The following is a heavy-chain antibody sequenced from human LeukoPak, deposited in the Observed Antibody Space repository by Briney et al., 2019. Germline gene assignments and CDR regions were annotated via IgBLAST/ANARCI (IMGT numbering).Heavy chain of an antibody. D-gene: IGHD5-18*01. V-gene: IGHV3-23*01. Sequence: GGSLRLSCVASGFTFSSYGMTWVRQAPGKGPEWVSVISSSAGSTYYADSVKGRLTISRDNSKNTLYLQMNSLRAEDTAVYYCAKGSGRGYSYGLEYWGQGTLVTVSS. CDR2: ISSSAGST. CDR3: AKGSGRGYSYGLEY. J-gene: IGHJ4*02. CDR1: GFTFSSYG.